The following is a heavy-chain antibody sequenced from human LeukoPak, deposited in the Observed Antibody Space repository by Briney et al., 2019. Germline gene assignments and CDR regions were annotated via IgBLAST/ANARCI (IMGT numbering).Heavy chain of an antibody. V-gene: IGHV1-18*01. CDR3: ARDMAGRIWFGEILPSYWFDP. CDR1: GYTFISYG. J-gene: IGHJ5*02. Sequence: ASVKVSCKASGYTFISYGISWVRQAPGQGLEWMGWISAYSGNTNYAQKVQDRVTMTTDTSTDTAYMELRSLRSDDTAVYYCARDMAGRIWFGEILPSYWFDPWGQGTLVTVSS. CDR2: ISAYSGNT. D-gene: IGHD3-10*01.